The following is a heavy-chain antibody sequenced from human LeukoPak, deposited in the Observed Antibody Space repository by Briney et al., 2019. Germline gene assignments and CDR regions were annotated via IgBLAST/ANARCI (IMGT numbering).Heavy chain of an antibody. Sequence: PGGSLRLSCAASGFTFSSYWMSWVRQATGKGLEWVANIKQDGSEKYYVDSVKGRFTISRDNAKNSLYLQMNSLRAEDTAVYYCARGSVAGHGIDAFDIWGQGTMVTVSS. CDR2: IKQDGSEK. D-gene: IGHD6-19*01. J-gene: IGHJ3*02. CDR3: ARGSVAGHGIDAFDI. V-gene: IGHV3-7*01. CDR1: GFTFSSYW.